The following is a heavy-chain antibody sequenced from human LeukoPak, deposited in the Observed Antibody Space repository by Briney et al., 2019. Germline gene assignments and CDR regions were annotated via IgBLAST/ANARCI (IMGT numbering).Heavy chain of an antibody. CDR3: ARGSDDYKLGNH. Sequence: PSETLSLSCSVSGDSFDNSYCWTWVRQPPGKRPEWIGTIYSSVYTYYNPSLRSRATVSGDTSRNLFSLKLISVTAADTAVYYCARGSDDYKLGNHWGHGTLVTVSS. D-gene: IGHD5-24*01. V-gene: IGHV4-39*01. J-gene: IGHJ5*02. CDR1: GDSFDNSYC. CDR2: IYSSVYT.